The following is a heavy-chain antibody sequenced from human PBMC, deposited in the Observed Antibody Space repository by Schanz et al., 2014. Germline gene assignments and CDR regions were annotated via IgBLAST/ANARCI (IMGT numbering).Heavy chain of an antibody. CDR2: IYMDGSGR. J-gene: IGHJ6*02. Sequence: EVQLVESGGGVVRPGGSLRLSCAASGFGFDDYAMSWVRQAPGKGLVWVSRIYMDGSGRDYGDSVKGRFTVSRDNAKNTLYLQMDSLRAEDPAVYYCARDNRQCSGPCSGGSCHPCGMDVWGQGTTVIVSS. CDR1: GFGFDDYA. V-gene: IGHV3-20*04. D-gene: IGHD2-15*01. CDR3: ARDNRQCSGPCSGGSCHPCGMDV.